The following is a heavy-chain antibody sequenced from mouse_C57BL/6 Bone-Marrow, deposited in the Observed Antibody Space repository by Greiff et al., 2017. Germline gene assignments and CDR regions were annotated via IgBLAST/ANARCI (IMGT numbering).Heavy chain of an antibody. D-gene: IGHD4-1*01. CDR3: ARMGPNWEDYAMDY. CDR1: GYTFTSYW. V-gene: IGHV1-69*01. CDR2: IDPSDSYT. J-gene: IGHJ4*01. Sequence: QVQLQQPGAELVMPGASVKLSCKASGYTFTSYWMHWVKQRPGQGLEWIGEIDPSDSYTNYNQKFKGKSTLTVDKSSSTAYMQLSSLTSEDSAVYYCARMGPNWEDYAMDYGGQGTSVTVSS.